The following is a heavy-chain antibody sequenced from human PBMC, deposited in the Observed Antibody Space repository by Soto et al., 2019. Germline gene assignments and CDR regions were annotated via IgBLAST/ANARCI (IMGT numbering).Heavy chain of an antibody. CDR2: ISAYNGNT. D-gene: IGHD6-19*01. J-gene: IGHJ4*02. CDR3: ARELVAGGFDY. CDR1: GSTFPSCG. V-gene: IGHV1-18*01. Sequence: ASATVSCKASGSTFPSCGISWVRQAPGQGLEWMGWISAYNGNTNYAQKLQGRVTMTTDTSTSTAYMELRSLRSDDTAVYYCARELVAGGFDYWGQGTLVTVSS.